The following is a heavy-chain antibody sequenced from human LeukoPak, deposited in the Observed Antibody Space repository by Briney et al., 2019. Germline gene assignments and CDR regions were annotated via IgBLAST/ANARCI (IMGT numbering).Heavy chain of an antibody. CDR2: IYYSGNT. D-gene: IGHD3-22*01. CDR3: ARDYFDSSGLDY. V-gene: IGHV4-39*01. Sequence: PSETLSLTCTVSGGSISSYYWGWIRQPPGKGLEWIGSIYYSGNTYYNPSLKSRVTISVDTSKNQFSLKLSSVTAADTALYYCARDYFDSSGLDYWGQGTLVTVSS. J-gene: IGHJ4*02. CDR1: GGSISSYY.